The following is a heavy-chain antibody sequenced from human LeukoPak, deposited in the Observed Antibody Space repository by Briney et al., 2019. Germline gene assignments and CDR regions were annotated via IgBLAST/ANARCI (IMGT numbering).Heavy chain of an antibody. J-gene: IGHJ5*02. D-gene: IGHD2-15*01. CDR2: LNSDETSA. CDR1: GFSFRNYW. CDR3: ARAPPTFLTLRFDP. Sequence: PGGSLRLSCVISGFSFRNYWMHWVRQAPGRGLVWVSRLNSDETSATYADSVKGRFTISRDTAKNTLYLDMNSLRVDDTAVYYCARAPPTFLTLRFDPWGQGTLVTVSS. V-gene: IGHV3-74*03.